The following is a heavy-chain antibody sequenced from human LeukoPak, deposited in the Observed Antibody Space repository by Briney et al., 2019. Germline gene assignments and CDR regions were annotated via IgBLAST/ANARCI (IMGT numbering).Heavy chain of an antibody. CDR2: ISTSSSTI. J-gene: IGHJ4*02. CDR3: AREARGSGRDFDY. CDR1: GFSFSTYS. D-gene: IGHD1-26*01. V-gene: IGHV3-48*02. Sequence: GGSLRLSCAASGFSFSTYSMNWVRQAPGKGLEWVSYISTSSSTIYYADSVKGRFTISRDDAKNSLYLQMNSLRDEDTAVYFCAREARGSGRDFDYWGQGILVTVSS.